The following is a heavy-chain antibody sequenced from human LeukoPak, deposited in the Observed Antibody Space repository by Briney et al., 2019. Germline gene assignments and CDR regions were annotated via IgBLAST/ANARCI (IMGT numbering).Heavy chain of an antibody. CDR3: ARGLRLAL. CDR2: ISSSGGST. CDR1: GFTFSSYA. J-gene: IGHJ4*02. Sequence: GGSLRLSCAASGFTFSSYAMSWVRQAPGKGLEWVSVISSSGGSTYYADSVKGRFTISRDNSKNTLYLQMNSLRVEDTAVYHCARGLRLALWGQGTLVTVSS. D-gene: IGHD3-16*01. V-gene: IGHV3-23*01.